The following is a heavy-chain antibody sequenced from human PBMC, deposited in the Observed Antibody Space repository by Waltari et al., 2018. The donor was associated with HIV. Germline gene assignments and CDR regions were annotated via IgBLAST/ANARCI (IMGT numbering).Heavy chain of an antibody. CDR2: GYHSGTT. Sequence: QVQLQESGSGLVKPSETLSLSCAFSGYSFSGGYYWGWFRQRPGKGLEWIGSGYHSGTTNYDSSLKSRVTISLDTSKNQFSLRVNSVTAADSAVYYCARGGRGTLGGVFDIWGQGTMVTVSS. V-gene: IGHV4-38-2*01. CDR1: GYSFSGGYY. J-gene: IGHJ3*02. D-gene: IGHD1-26*01. CDR3: ARGGRGTLGGVFDI.